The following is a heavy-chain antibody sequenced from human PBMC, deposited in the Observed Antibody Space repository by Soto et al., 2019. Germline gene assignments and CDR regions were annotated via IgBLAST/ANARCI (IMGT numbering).Heavy chain of an antibody. CDR2: SGSGGIR. CDR1: GFTFSSYA. V-gene: IGHV3-23*01. CDR3: AKGGMDV. Sequence: PGGSLRLSCAASGFTFSSYAMSWVRQAPGKGLEWVSVSGSGGIRHYADSVKGRFPISRDNSKNTLYLHMNSLSAEDTAIFYCAKGGMDVWGQGTTVTVSS. J-gene: IGHJ6*02.